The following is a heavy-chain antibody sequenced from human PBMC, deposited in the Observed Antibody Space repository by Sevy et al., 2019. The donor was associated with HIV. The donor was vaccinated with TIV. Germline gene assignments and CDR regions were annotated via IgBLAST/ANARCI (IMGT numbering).Heavy chain of an antibody. Sequence: SETLSLTCSVSGGSISSYFWTWVRQSPGKGLEWIGNIYFTGNTDYSPALKSRVILSLDTSKSQFSLTLKSVTGADTAIYFCARDSTTRPRVLDYWGQGTLVTVSS. D-gene: IGHD1-1*01. CDR2: IYFTGNT. J-gene: IGHJ4*02. CDR1: GGSISSYF. V-gene: IGHV4-59*01. CDR3: ARDSTTRPRVLDY.